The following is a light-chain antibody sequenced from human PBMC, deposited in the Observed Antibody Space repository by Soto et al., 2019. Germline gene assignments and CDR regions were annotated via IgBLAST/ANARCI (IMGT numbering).Light chain of an antibody. CDR2: AAS. V-gene: IGKV1-6*01. J-gene: IGKJ1*01. CDR1: QDMRND. CDR3: QQYNIYPWT. Sequence: AIQMTQAPSSLSASVGDRVTITCRASQDMRNDLGWYQQKPGKAPKLLIYAASSLQSGVPSRFSGSGSGTDFTLSISSLQPDDFATYYCQQYNIYPWTFGQGTKVDIK.